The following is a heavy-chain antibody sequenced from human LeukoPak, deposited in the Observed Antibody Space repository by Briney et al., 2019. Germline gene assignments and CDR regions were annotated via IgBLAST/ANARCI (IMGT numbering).Heavy chain of an antibody. CDR2: IIPIFGTA. Sequence: ASVKVSCKASGGTFSSYAISWVRQAPGQGLEWMGGIIPIFGTANYAQKFQGRVTITADESTSTAYMELSSLRSEDTAVYYCAREGGSYLDYFDYWGQGTLVTVSS. CDR1: GGTFSSYA. D-gene: IGHD1-26*01. V-gene: IGHV1-69*13. CDR3: AREGGSYLDYFDY. J-gene: IGHJ4*02.